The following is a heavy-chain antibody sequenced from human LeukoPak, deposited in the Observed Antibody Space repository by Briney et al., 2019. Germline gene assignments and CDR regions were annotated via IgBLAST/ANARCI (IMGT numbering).Heavy chain of an antibody. D-gene: IGHD2-15*01. V-gene: IGHV3-21*01. CDR2: ISSSSSYI. CDR3: ARDRCSGDSCYSPDDFDY. CDR1: GFTFSSYS. J-gene: IGHJ4*02. Sequence: GGSLRLSCAASGFTFSSYSMNWVRQAPGKGLEWVSSISSSSSYIYYADSVKGRFTISRDDAENSLFLQMDSLRAEDTAVYYCARDRCSGDSCYSPDDFDYWGQGNLVTVSS.